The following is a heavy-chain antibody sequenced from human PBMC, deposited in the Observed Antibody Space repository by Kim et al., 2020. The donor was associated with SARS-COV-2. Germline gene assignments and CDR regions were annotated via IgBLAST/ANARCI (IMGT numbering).Heavy chain of an antibody. Sequence: GGSLRLSCAASGFTFSSYSMNWVRQAPGTGLEWVSAMSSSSSYIYYADSVKGRFTISRDNAKNSLYLQMNSLRAEDTAVYYCARIDGTTVTFGAARNWFDPWGQGTLVTVSS. CDR3: ARIDGTTVTFGAARNWFDP. V-gene: IGHV3-21*01. D-gene: IGHD4-4*01. CDR2: MSSSSSYI. CDR1: GFTFSSYS. J-gene: IGHJ5*02.